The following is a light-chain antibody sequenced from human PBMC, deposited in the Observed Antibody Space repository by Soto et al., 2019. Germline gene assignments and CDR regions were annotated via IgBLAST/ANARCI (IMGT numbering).Light chain of an antibody. V-gene: IGKV1-5*03. J-gene: IGKJ2*01. CDR1: ESISSW. CDR3: QQYHSFPYT. CDR2: KAS. Sequence: DNQMTQSPSTLSASVGDRVAITCRASESISSWLAWYQQKPGKAPKLLISKASNLENGVPSRFSGSASGTEFTLTISSLQPDDFAFYYRQQYHSFPYTFGQGTKVDIK.